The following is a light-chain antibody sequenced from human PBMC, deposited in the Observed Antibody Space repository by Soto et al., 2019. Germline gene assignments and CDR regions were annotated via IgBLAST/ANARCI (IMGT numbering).Light chain of an antibody. V-gene: IGKV2-28*01. CDR1: QSLLHSNGYNY. Sequence: DMVMTQSPLSLPFTPGEPASISCRSSQSLLHSNGYNYLDWYLQKPGQSPQLLIYLGSSRASGVPDRFSGGGSGTDFTLKISRVEAEDVGIYYCMQALQTPPTFGQGTKVDIK. CDR3: MQALQTPPT. J-gene: IGKJ1*01. CDR2: LGS.